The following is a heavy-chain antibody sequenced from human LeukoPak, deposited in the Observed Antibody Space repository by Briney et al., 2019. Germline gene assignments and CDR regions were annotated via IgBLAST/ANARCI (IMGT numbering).Heavy chain of an antibody. CDR1: GFTFSSYA. V-gene: IGHV3-23*01. CDR2: ISGSGGST. D-gene: IGHD2-15*01. Sequence: TGGSLRLSCAASGFTFSSYAMSWVRQAPGKGLEWVSAISGSGGSTYYADSVKGRFTISRDNSKNTLYLQMNSLRAEDTAVYYCAKAGYCSGGSCYWDFDYWGRGTLVTVSS. CDR3: AKAGYCSGGSCYWDFDY. J-gene: IGHJ4*02.